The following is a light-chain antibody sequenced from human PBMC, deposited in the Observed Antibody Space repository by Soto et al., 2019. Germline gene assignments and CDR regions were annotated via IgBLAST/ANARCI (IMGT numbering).Light chain of an antibody. CDR1: QIVSNPY. CDR2: STP. CDR3: PQYERLPVT. Sequence: VVLTQSPATLSMSPGEAVTLSCRASQIVSNPYLAWYQQRPGQVPRLVVSSTPKRATGIPERFSGGGSGTDFTLTIASLEPEDFAVYYCPQYERLPVTFGQGTRL. J-gene: IGKJ5*01. V-gene: IGKV3-20*01.